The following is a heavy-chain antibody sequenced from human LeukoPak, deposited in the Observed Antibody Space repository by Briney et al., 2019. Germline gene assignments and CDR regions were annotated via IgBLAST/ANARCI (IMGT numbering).Heavy chain of an antibody. Sequence: PGGSLRLSCAASGFTFSSYAMSWVRQAPGKGLEWVSLIVGNGDTIYYADSVKGRFTIYRDNSKNTLYLQMNNLRAEDTATYYCARGDDSGYYDYFDYWGQGALVTVSS. J-gene: IGHJ4*02. CDR2: IVGNGDTI. CDR1: GFTFSSYA. D-gene: IGHD3-22*01. CDR3: ARGDDSGYYDYFDY. V-gene: IGHV3-23*01.